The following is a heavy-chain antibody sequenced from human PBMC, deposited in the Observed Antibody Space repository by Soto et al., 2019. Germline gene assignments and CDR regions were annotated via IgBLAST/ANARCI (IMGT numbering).Heavy chain of an antibody. CDR2: ISSSSSYI. J-gene: IGHJ3*02. D-gene: IGHD3-16*01. Sequence: GGSLRLSCAASGFTFSSYSMNWVRQAPGKGLEWVSSISSSSSYIYYADSVKGRFTISRDNAKNSLYLQMNSLRAEDTAVYYCARVRRGTGPHVDAFDIWGQGTMVTVSS. CDR3: ARVRRGTGPHVDAFDI. CDR1: GFTFSSYS. V-gene: IGHV3-21*01.